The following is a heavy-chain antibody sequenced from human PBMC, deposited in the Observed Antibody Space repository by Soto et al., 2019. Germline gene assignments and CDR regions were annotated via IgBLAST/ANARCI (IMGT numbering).Heavy chain of an antibody. CDR2: IYYSGST. V-gene: IGHV4-31*03. J-gene: IGHJ4*02. CDR1: GGSISSGGYY. CDR3: ARAMTTVTITPLYFDY. D-gene: IGHD4-17*01. Sequence: SETLSLTCTVSGGSISSGGYYWSWIRQHPGKGLEWIGYIYYSGSTYYNPSLKSRVTISVDTSKNQFSLKLSSVTAADTAVYYCARAMTTVTITPLYFDYWGQGTLVTVSS.